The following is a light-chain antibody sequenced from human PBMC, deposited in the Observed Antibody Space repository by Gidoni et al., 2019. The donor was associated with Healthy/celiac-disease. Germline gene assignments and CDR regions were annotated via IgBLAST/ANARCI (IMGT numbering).Light chain of an antibody. CDR1: NIGNKS. Sequence: SYVLTQPPSVSVAPGKTARITCGGNNIGNKSGHWYQQKPGQAPVLVVYDDNDRPSGIPERFSGSNSGNTATLTISRVEAGDEADYYCQVWDSSGDRVVFGGGTKLTVL. J-gene: IGLJ2*01. CDR3: QVWDSSGDRVV. CDR2: DDN. V-gene: IGLV3-21*03.